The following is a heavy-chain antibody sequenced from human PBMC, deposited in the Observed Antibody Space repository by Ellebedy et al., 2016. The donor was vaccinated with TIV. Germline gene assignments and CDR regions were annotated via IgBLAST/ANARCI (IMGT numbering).Heavy chain of an antibody. J-gene: IGHJ3*02. CDR2: ISHRGST. CDR3: ARFTDWLDTFDI. V-gene: IGHV4-34*01. D-gene: IGHD3-9*01. CDR1: GGFFSGYY. Sequence: MPSETLSLTCGVHGGFFSGYYWSWIRQPPGKGLEWIGEISHRGSTKYNPSLKSRATISVDTSKNQLSLKLSSVTAADTAVYYFARFTDWLDTFDIWGQGTMVTVSS.